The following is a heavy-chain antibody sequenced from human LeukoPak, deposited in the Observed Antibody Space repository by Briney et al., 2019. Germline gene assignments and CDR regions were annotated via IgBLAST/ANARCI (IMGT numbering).Heavy chain of an antibody. CDR1: GFTFSSYA. V-gene: IGHV3-23*01. Sequence: PGGSLRLSCAASGFTFSSYAMSWVRQAPGKGLEWVSAISGSGGSTYYADSVKGRFTISRDNSKNTLYLQMNSLRAEDTAVYYCASTPWVTGKPREPSYYGTDVWGQGTTVTVSS. CDR3: ASTPWVTGKPREPSYYGTDV. D-gene: IGHD2-21*02. J-gene: IGHJ6*02. CDR2: ISGSGGST.